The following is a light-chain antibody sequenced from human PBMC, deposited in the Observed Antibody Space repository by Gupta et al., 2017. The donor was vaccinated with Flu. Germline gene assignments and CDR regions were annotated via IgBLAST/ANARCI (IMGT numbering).Light chain of an antibody. CDR2: GAS. J-gene: IGKJ1*01. CDR1: QSVTSNY. CDR3: QQYGSSPRT. V-gene: IGKV3-20*01. Sequence: EIMLAQSPVTLSLSPGERATPSCRASQSVTSNYVAWYQQKLGQAPRLLIYGASRRATGIPDRFSGSGSGTDFTLTISRLEPEDCAVYYCQQYGSSPRTFGQGTKVEIK.